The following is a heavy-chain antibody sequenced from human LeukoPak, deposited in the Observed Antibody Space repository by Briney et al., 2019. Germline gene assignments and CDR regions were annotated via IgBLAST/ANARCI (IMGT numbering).Heavy chain of an antibody. CDR1: GFXFSSYA. V-gene: IGHV3-23*01. CDR3: SKDAHSSSSTG. CDR2: ISAGGYNT. J-gene: IGHJ4*02. D-gene: IGHD6-13*01. Sequence: GGSLRLSCAASGFXFSSYAITWVRQAPGKGLEWVSSISAGGYNTYYADSVRGRFTISRDKSKNTLYLQMNSLRAEDTAVYYCSKDAHSSSSTGWGQGTLVTVSS.